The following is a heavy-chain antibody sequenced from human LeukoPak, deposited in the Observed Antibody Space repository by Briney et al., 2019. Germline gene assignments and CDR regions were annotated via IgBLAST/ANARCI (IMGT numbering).Heavy chain of an antibody. CDR2: ISSSSSTI. CDR1: GFTFSSYS. D-gene: IGHD3-10*01. V-gene: IGHV3-48*01. CDR3: ARVYGSGSYYPHFDY. J-gene: IGHJ4*02. Sequence: GGSLRLSCAASGFTFSSYSMNWVRQAPGKGLEWVSYISSSSSTIYYADSVKGRFTISRDNAKNSLYLQMNSLRAEDTAVYYCARVYGSGSYYPHFDYWGRGTLVTVSS.